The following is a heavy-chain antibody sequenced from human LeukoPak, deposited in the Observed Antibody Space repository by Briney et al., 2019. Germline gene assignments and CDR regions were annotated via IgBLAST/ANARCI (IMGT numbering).Heavy chain of an antibody. V-gene: IGHV4-59*08. CDR3: ARHLNGGTHPLDN. D-gene: IGHD2-8*01. J-gene: IGHJ4*02. CDR1: GASMSGQH. CDR2: IHYDGRT. Sequence: LETLSLTCTVSGASMSGQHWSWIRQAPGKGLEWIAWIHYDGRTNYNPSLKSRLSLSVDTSTNQFSLSLNSVTAADTAVYFCARHLNGGTHPLDNWGPGIRVIVSP.